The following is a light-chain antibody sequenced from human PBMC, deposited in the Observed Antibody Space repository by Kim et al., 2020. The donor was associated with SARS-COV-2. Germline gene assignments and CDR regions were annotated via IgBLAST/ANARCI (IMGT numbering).Light chain of an antibody. CDR2: GAS. V-gene: IGKV1-6*01. CDR1: QDITND. J-gene: IGKJ4*01. Sequence: ASVGDRVTVTCRASQDITNDLGWYQQKPGKATKLLIYGASKLQSGVPSRFSGSGYGTDFSLTISSLQPEDSATYYCLQDYNYPLTFGGGTKVDIK. CDR3: LQDYNYPLT.